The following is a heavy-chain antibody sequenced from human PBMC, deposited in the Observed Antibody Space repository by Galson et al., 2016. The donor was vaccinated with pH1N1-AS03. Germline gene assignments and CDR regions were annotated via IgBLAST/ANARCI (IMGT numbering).Heavy chain of an antibody. CDR1: GDSIRSDTYA. CDR3: AKVEVVGTYNYYYYMDF. D-gene: IGHD6-19*01. CDR2: VYPGLSS. V-gene: IGHV4-61*02. Sequence: TLSLTCAVSGDSIRSDTYAWSWIRQPAEKGLEWVGRVYPGLSSNYNPSLKGRVTISVDTSKNQFSLKLRTVTAADTAVDYCAKVEVVGTYNYYYYMDFWGKGTTVTVSS. J-gene: IGHJ6*03.